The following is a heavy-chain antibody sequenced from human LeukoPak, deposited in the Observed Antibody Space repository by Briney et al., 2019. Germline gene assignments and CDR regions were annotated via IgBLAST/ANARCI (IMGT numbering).Heavy chain of an antibody. V-gene: IGHV1-8*01. CDR3: ARGLGDYNTDWFPVSGY. D-gene: IGHD3-9*01. Sequence: GSAKVSRKTSGYTFTTYDMTWVRQATGQGGEWMGWMNPDSGDTGYAQKFQGRVTMTRNTSISTAYMELSSLGSEDTAIYYCARGLGDYNTDWFPVSGYWGQGTLVTVSS. CDR2: MNPDSGDT. CDR1: GYTFTTYD. J-gene: IGHJ4*02.